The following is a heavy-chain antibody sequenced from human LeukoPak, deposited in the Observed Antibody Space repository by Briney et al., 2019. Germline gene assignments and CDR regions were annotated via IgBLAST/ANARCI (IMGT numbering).Heavy chain of an antibody. CDR2: ISYDGGNK. CDR1: GFTFSSYP. Sequence: GGSQRLSCAASGFTFSSYPVHWVRQAPGKGLEWVALISYDGGNKFYAESVRGRFTISRDNSKNTVYMQMNSLRVEDTAVYYCARGVIYTDYADYFDYWGQGTRVTVSS. CDR3: ARGVIYTDYADYFDY. D-gene: IGHD4-17*01. J-gene: IGHJ4*02. V-gene: IGHV3-30*04.